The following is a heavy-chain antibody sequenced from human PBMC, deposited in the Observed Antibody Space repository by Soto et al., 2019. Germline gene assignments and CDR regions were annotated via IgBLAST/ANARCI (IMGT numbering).Heavy chain of an antibody. Sequence: QVQLQESGPGLVKPSETLSLTCTVSGDSISDYFWSWIRQPPGKGLEWIGFVRYSGSTSYKPSLTSRVPISLDTSKRQFSLKLRSVTAADTAVYYCATTARHPVTGTVLHYWGQGTLVTVSS. V-gene: IGHV4-59*08. J-gene: IGHJ4*02. D-gene: IGHD6-19*01. CDR1: GDSISDYF. CDR3: ATTARHPVTGTVLHY. CDR2: VRYSGST.